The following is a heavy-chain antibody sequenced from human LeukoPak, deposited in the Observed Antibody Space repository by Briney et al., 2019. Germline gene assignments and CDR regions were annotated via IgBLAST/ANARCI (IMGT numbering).Heavy chain of an antibody. CDR2: ISGSGGST. D-gene: IGHD2-2*01. V-gene: IGHV3-23*01. J-gene: IGHJ4*02. Sequence: HPGGSLRLSCAASGFTFSNYWMSWVRQAPGKGLEWVSAISGSGGSTYYADSVKGRFTISRDNSKHTLYLQINSLRAEDTAVYYCAKGDIVVVPAAKEPDFDYWGQGTLVTVSS. CDR1: GFTFSNYW. CDR3: AKGDIVVVPAAKEPDFDY.